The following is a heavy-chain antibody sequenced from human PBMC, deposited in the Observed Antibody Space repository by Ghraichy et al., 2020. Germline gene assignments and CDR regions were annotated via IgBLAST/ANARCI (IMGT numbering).Heavy chain of an antibody. CDR1: GFTFSSYA. Sequence: GGSLRLSCAASGFTFSSYAMHWVRQAPGKGLEWVAVISYDGSNKYYADSVKGRFTISRDNSKNTLYLQMNSLRAEDTAVYYCARAPSPYCSGGSCYSVVSHGMDVWGQGTTVTVSS. CDR3: ARAPSPYCSGGSCYSVVSHGMDV. V-gene: IGHV3-30*04. CDR2: ISYDGSNK. D-gene: IGHD2-15*01. J-gene: IGHJ6*02.